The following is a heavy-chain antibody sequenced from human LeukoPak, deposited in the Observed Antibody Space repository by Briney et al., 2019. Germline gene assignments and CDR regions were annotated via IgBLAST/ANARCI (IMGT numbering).Heavy chain of an antibody. CDR2: INPNSGGT. CDR3: ARDPYCSSTSCYLFDY. V-gene: IGHV1-2*02. CDR1: GYTFTGHY. Sequence: SVKVSCKASGYTFTGHYMHWVRQAPGQGLEWMGWINPNSGGTNYAQKFQGRVTMTRDTSISTAYMELSRLRSDDTAVYYCARDPYCSSTSCYLFDYWGQGTLVTVSS. D-gene: IGHD2-2*01. J-gene: IGHJ4*02.